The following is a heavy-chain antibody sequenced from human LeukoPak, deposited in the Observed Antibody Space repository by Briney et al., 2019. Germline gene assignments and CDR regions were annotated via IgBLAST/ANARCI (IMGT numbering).Heavy chain of an antibody. V-gene: IGHV5-51*01. J-gene: IGHJ3*02. CDR3: ARPSVVVPAALALRQYDAFDT. Sequence: GESLKISCEGSGYSFTNYWIGWVRQMPGKGLEWMGIIYPGDSDTRYSPSFQGQVTISADKSISTAYLQWSSLKASDTAMYYCARPSVVVPAALALRQYDAFDTWGQGTMVTVSS. CDR1: GYSFTNYW. D-gene: IGHD2-2*01. CDR2: IYPGDSDT.